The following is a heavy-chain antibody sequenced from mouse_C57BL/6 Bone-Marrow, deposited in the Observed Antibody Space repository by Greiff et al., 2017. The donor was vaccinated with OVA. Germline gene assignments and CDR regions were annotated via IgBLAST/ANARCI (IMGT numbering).Heavy chain of an antibody. Sequence: QVQLQQSGAELVKPGASVKMSCKASGYTFTTYPIEWMKQNHGKSLEWIGNFHPYNDDTKYNEKFKGKATLTVEKSSSTVYLVLSRLTSDDSAVYYCAREGDYGSSYELDFDYWGQGTTLTVSS. CDR2: FHPYNDDT. CDR1: GYTFTTYP. J-gene: IGHJ2*01. V-gene: IGHV1-47*01. CDR3: AREGDYGSSYELDFDY. D-gene: IGHD1-1*01.